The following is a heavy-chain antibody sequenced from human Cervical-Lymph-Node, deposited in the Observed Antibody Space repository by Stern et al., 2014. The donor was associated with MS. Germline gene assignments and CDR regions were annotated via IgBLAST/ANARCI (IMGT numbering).Heavy chain of an antibody. CDR2: IRWNSGSI. CDR1: GFTFDDYA. V-gene: IGHV3-9*01. J-gene: IGHJ4*02. CDR3: AKDIGAGYSSAASDY. D-gene: IGHD6-25*01. Sequence: EVQLVESGGGLVQPGTSLRLSCAASGFTFDDYAMHWVRQAPGKGLEWVSGIRWNSGSIGYADSVKGRFTISRDNAKTYLYLQMYSLRAEDTALYYCAKDIGAGYSSAASDYWGQGTLVTVSS.